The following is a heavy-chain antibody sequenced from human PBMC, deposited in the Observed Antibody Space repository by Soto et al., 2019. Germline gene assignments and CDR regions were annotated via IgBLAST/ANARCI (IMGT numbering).Heavy chain of an antibody. V-gene: IGHV1-58*01. J-gene: IGHJ4*02. CDR3: ALIYDILTGPDY. CDR2: IVVGSGNT. Sequence: GAXVKVSCKASGFTFTSSAVQWVRQARGQRLEWIGWIVVGSGNTNYAQKFQERVTITRDMSTSTAYMELSSLRSEDTAVYYCALIYDILTGPDYWGQGTLVNVSS. CDR1: GFTFTSSA. D-gene: IGHD3-9*01.